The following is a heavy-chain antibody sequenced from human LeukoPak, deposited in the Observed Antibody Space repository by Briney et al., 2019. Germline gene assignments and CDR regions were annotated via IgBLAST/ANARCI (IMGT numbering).Heavy chain of an antibody. J-gene: IGHJ2*01. CDR3: ARVGPAAAGRGYWYFDL. Sequence: GGSVTLSCAASGFTFSAYYVRWIRQAPGKGLEWASYISSSGYAMYYADSVRGRFTISRANAHNSLYLQLNSLRAEDAAVYYCARVGPAAAGRGYWYFDLWGRGTLVTVSS. V-gene: IGHV3-11*01. CDR2: ISSSGYAM. D-gene: IGHD6-13*01. CDR1: GFTFSAYY.